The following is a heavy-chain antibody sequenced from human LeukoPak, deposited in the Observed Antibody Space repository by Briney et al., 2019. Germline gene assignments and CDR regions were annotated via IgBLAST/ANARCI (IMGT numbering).Heavy chain of an antibody. CDR2: IIPIFGTA. V-gene: IGHV1-69*05. Sequence: SVKVSCKASGDRFESLAITWVRQAPGQGLEWMGGIIPIFGTANYAQKFQGRVTITTDESTSTAYMELSSLRSEDTAVYYCGVGSDFWYYMDVWGKGTTVTVSS. D-gene: IGHD3-3*01. CDR3: GVGSDFWYYMDV. J-gene: IGHJ6*03. CDR1: GDRFESLA.